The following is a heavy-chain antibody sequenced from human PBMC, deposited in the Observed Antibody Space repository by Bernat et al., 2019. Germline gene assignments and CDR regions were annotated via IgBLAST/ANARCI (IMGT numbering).Heavy chain of an antibody. CDR1: GFTVSSNY. CDR2: LYSGGSA. CDR3: TRGYCSGGSCYSGPFQH. D-gene: IGHD2-15*01. Sequence: EVQLVESGGGLIQPGGSLRLSCAVSGFTVSSNYMSWVRQAPGTGLEWVSVLYSGGSAYYADSVKGRFTISSDNSKNTLYVQMNSLRTDDTAVYYCTRGYCSGGSCYSGPFQHWGQGTLVTVSS. V-gene: IGHV3-53*01. J-gene: IGHJ1*01.